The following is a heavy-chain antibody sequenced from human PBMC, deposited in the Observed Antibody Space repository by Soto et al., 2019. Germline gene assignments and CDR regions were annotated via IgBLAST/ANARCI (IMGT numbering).Heavy chain of an antibody. CDR2: TYYRSKWYN. CDR3: ARRPERGVAAAGTYYYGMDV. D-gene: IGHD6-13*01. Sequence: PSQTLSLTCAISGDSVSSNSAAWNWIRQSPSRGLEWLGRTYYRSKWYNDYAVSVKSRITINPDTSKNQFSLQLNSVTPEDTAVYYCARRPERGVAAAGTYYYGMDVWGQGTTVTVS. CDR1: GDSVSSNSAA. V-gene: IGHV6-1*01. J-gene: IGHJ6*02.